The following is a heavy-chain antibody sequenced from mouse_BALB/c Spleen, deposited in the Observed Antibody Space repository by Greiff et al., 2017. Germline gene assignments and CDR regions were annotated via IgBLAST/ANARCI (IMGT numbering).Heavy chain of an antibody. J-gene: IGHJ4*01. CDR2: IDPYDSET. Sequence: QVHVKQPGAELVRPGASVKLSCKASGYTFTSYWMNWVKQRPEQGLEWIGRIDPYDSETHYNQKFKDKAILTVDKSSSTAYMQLSSLTSEDSAVYYCARRTTVVATDAMDYWGQGTSVTVSS. D-gene: IGHD1-1*01. CDR1: GYTFTSYW. V-gene: IGHV1-52*01. CDR3: ARRTTVVATDAMDY.